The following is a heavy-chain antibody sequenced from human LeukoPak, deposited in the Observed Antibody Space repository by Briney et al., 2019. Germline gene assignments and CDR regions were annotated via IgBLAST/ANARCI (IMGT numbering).Heavy chain of an antibody. D-gene: IGHD2-8*02. Sequence: NPSETLSLTCAVYGGSFSGYYWSWIRQPPGKGLEWIGEINHSGSTNYNPSLKSRDTISGDTPKNQFSLALLSVSAADTAVYYCASGLVHFDYWGQGTLVTVSS. CDR3: ASGLVHFDY. V-gene: IGHV4-34*01. J-gene: IGHJ4*02. CDR1: GGSFSGYY. CDR2: INHSGST.